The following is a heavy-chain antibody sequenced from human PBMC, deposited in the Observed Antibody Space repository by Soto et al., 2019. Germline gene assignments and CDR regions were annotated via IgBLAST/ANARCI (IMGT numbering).Heavy chain of an antibody. Sequence: GSLRLSGAASGVTFSSYAMSWVRQAPGKGLEWVSAISGSGGSTYYADSVKGRFTISRDNSKNTLYLQMNSLRAEDTAVYYCAKDEVIGTIVVVVAATPYYFDYWGQGTLVTVSS. CDR3: AKDEVIGTIVVVVAATPYYFDY. D-gene: IGHD2-15*01. CDR2: ISGSGGST. CDR1: GVTFSSYA. J-gene: IGHJ4*02. V-gene: IGHV3-23*01.